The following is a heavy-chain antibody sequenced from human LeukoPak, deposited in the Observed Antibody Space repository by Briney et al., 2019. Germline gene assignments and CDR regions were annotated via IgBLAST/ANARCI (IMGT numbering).Heavy chain of an antibody. D-gene: IGHD3-9*01. J-gene: IGHJ4*02. V-gene: IGHV4-61*01. CDR2: IYYSGST. CDR3: ASGDRYYDILTGYYRGGLDGY. CDR1: GGSVSSGSYY. Sequence: SETLSLTCTVSGGSVSSGSYYWSWIRQPPGKGLEWIGYIYYSGSTNYNPSLKSRVTISVDTSKNQFSMKLSSVTAADTAVYYCASGDRYYDILTGYYRGGLDGYWGQGTLVPVSS.